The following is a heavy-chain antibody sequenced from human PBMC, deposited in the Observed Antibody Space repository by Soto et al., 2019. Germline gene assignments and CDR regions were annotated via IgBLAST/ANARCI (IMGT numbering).Heavy chain of an antibody. V-gene: IGHV3-15*01. Sequence: GGSLRLSCAASGFTFSNAWMSWVRQAPGKGLEWVGRIKSKTDGRTTDYAAPMKGRFTISRDDSKNTLYLQMNSLKTEDTAVYYCTTAWEIGTEYFQHWGQGTLVTVSS. J-gene: IGHJ1*01. D-gene: IGHD1-26*01. CDR1: GFTFSNAW. CDR3: TTAWEIGTEYFQH. CDR2: IKSKTDGRTT.